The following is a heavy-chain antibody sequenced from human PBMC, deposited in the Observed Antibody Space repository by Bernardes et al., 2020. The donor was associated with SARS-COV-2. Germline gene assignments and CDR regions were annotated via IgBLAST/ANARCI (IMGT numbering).Heavy chain of an antibody. CDR3: VKERPVGDY. Sequence: VGSLSLSCSGSGFTLSEYPMHWVRQTPGKGLEYVSRISDNGATTHYGDSVKGRFTISGDNSKNTMYLQMNSLRVEDTAVYWCVKERPVGDYWGQGILVTGSS. J-gene: IGHJ4*02. CDR1: GFTLSEYP. D-gene: IGHD3-10*01. V-gene: IGHV3-64D*06. CDR2: ISDNGATT.